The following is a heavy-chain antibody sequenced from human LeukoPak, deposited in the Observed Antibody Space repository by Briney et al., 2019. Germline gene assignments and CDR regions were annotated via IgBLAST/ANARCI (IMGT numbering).Heavy chain of an antibody. V-gene: IGHV5-10-1*01. Sequence: GESLKISCKGSGYSFTIYWISWVRQMPGKGLEWMGRMNPSDSYTNYSPSFHGHVTISADKSISTAYLQWSSLKASDTAMYYCVRHSLGYSYGCSYDYWGQGTLATVSS. CDR2: MNPSDSYT. CDR1: GYSFTIYW. J-gene: IGHJ4*02. CDR3: VRHSLGYSYGCSYDY. D-gene: IGHD5-18*01.